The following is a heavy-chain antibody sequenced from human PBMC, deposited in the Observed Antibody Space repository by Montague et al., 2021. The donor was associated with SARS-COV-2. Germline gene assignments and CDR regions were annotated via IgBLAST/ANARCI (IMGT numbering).Heavy chain of an antibody. CDR3: ARLGRQQLVRLSGMDV. CDR1: GGSISSSSYY. J-gene: IGHJ6*02. CDR2: IYYSGST. Sequence: SETLSLTCTVSGGSISSSSYYWGWIRQPPGKGLEWIGSIYYSGSTYCNPSLKGRVTISVDTSKNQFSLKLSSVTAADTAVYYCARLGRQQLVRLSGMDVWGQGTTVTVSS. D-gene: IGHD6-13*01. V-gene: IGHV4-39*07.